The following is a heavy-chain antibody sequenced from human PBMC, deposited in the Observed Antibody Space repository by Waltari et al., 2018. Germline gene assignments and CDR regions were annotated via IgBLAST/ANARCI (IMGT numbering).Heavy chain of an antibody. V-gene: IGHV4-39*01. Sequence: QLQLQESGPGLVKPSETLSLTCTVSGGSISSSSYYWGWIRQPPGKGLEWIGSIYYSGSTYSNPSLKSRVTISVDTSKNQFSLKLSSVTAADTAVYYCARLYCSGGSCYDFDYWGQGTLVTVSS. CDR3: ARLYCSGGSCYDFDY. CDR2: IYYSGST. J-gene: IGHJ4*02. D-gene: IGHD2-15*01. CDR1: GGSISSSSYY.